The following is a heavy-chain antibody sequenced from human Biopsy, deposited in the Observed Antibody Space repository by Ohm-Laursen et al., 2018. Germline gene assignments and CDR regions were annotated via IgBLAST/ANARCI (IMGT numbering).Heavy chain of an antibody. CDR1: GYSMSTYY. CDR2: IYYSGST. CDR3: ARHRGGMPSSGNWFDH. J-gene: IGHJ5*02. Sequence: SDTLSLTCSASGYSMSTYYWSWIRQPPGKGLEWIGYIYYSGSTNYNPSLKSRVTISVDMSKNQFSLKLTSVAAADTAVYYCARHRGGMPSSGNWFDHWGQGILVTVSS. V-gene: IGHV4-59*08. D-gene: IGHD2-2*01.